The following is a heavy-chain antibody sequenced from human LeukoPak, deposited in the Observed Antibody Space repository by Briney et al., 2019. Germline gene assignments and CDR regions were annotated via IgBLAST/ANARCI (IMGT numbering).Heavy chain of an antibody. CDR2: IYLGDSDT. CDR3: ARHVDYGGNSGSGWFDP. J-gene: IGHJ5*02. V-gene: IGHV5-51*01. D-gene: IGHD4-23*01. Sequence: GESFEISCKGSGYSFTSYWSDWVRQMPGKGLEWMGIIYLGDSDTRYSPSFQGQVTISADKSINTAYLQWSSLKASDTAMYYCARHVDYGGNSGSGWFDPWGQGTLVTVSS. CDR1: GYSFTSYW.